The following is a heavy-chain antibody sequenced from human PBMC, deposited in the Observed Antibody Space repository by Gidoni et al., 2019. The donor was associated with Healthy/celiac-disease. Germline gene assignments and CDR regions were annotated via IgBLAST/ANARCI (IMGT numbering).Heavy chain of an antibody. CDR3: AKGGYSGYDLCY. J-gene: IGHJ4*02. CDR1: GFTVSSYG. CDR2: ISYDGSNK. D-gene: IGHD5-12*01. V-gene: IGHV3-30*18. Sequence: QVQLVESGGGVVQAGRSLRLSCAASGFTVSSYGMHWVRQAPGKGLGWVAVISYDGSNKYYADSVKGRFTISRDNSKNTLYLQMNSLRAEDTAVYYCAKGGYSGYDLCYWGQGTLVTVSS.